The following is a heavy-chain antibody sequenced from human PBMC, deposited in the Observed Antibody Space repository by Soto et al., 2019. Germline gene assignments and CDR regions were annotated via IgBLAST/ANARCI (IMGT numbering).Heavy chain of an antibody. D-gene: IGHD3-3*02. CDR2: IYYSGST. J-gene: IGHJ4*02. Sequence: PSETLSLTCTVSGGSISSYYWSWIRQPPGKGLEWIGYIYYSGSTNYNPSLKSRVTISVDTSKNQFSLKLSSVTAADTAVYYCARAFEAHDYWGQGTLVTVSS. CDR3: ARAFEAHDY. V-gene: IGHV4-59*01. CDR1: GGSISSYY.